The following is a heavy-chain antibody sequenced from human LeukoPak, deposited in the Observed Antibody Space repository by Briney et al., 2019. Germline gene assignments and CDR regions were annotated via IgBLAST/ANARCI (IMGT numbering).Heavy chain of an antibody. Sequence: ASVKVSCKASGYTFTSYGISWVRQAPGQGLEWMGWISAYNGNTNYAQKLQGRVTMTTDTSTSTAYMELRSLRSDDTAVYYCARDKGYSGYDMNPFYYYYYMDVWGKGTTVTISS. V-gene: IGHV1-18*01. D-gene: IGHD5-12*01. CDR3: ARDKGYSGYDMNPFYYYYYMDV. CDR2: ISAYNGNT. CDR1: GYTFTSYG. J-gene: IGHJ6*03.